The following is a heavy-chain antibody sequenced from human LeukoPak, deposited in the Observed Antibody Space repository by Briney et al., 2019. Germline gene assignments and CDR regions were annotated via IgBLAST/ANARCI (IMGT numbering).Heavy chain of an antibody. J-gene: IGHJ5*02. CDR2: IIPIFGTA. Sequence: SVKVSCKASGGTFSSYAISWVRQAPGQGLEWMGGIIPIFGTANYAQEFQGRVTITADESTSTAYMELSSLRSEDTAVYYCARNRDGYNYFWFDPWGQGTLVTVSS. D-gene: IGHD5-24*01. V-gene: IGHV1-69*01. CDR1: GGTFSSYA. CDR3: ARNRDGYNYFWFDP.